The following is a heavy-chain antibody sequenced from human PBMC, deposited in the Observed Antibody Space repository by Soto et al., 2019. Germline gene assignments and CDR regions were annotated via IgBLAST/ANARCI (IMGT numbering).Heavy chain of an antibody. CDR2: IYSGGST. J-gene: IGHJ6*03. D-gene: IGHD4-17*01. Sequence: GGSLRLSCAASGFTVSSNYMSWVRQDPGKGLEWVSVIYSGGSTYYADSVKGRFTISRHNSKNTLYLQMNSLRAEDTAVYYCASETTVRNYYYYMDVWGKGTTVTVSS. CDR3: ASETTVRNYYYYMDV. V-gene: IGHV3-53*04. CDR1: GFTVSSNY.